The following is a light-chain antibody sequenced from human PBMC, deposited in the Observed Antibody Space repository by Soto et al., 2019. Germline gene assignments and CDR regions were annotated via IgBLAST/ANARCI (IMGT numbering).Light chain of an antibody. V-gene: IGKV1-5*03. J-gene: IGKJ1*01. CDR1: QSVTSW. CDR3: QQYRGYSWT. Sequence: DIPMTQSPSTLSASVGDRVTITCRASQSVTSWLAWYQQKPGKAPNLLIYKASNLEYGVSSRFSGSGYGTEFTLTISSLQPDDFATYYCQQYRGYSWTFGQGTKVEIE. CDR2: KAS.